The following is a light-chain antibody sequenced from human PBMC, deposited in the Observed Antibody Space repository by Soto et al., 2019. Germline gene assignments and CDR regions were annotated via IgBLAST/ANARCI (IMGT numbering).Light chain of an antibody. J-gene: IGKJ1*01. CDR2: DAS. CDR1: QSISSW. V-gene: IGKV1-5*01. Sequence: DIQMTQCAATLSASVGYRVTITCRXSQSISSWLAWYQQKPGKAPKLLIYDASSLESGAPSRFSGSGSGTEFTLTISSLQPDDFATYYCQQYNSYSEWTFGQGTKVDIK. CDR3: QQYNSYSEWT.